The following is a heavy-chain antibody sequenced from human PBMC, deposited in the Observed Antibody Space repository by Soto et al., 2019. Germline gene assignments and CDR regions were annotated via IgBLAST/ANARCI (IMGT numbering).Heavy chain of an antibody. V-gene: IGHV3-23*01. J-gene: IGHJ6*02. CDR2: ISGSGGST. Sequence: GGSLRLSCAASGFTFSSYAMSWVRQAPGKGLEWVSAISGSGGSTYYADSVKGRFTISRDNSKNTLYLQMNSLRAEDTAVYYCAKVVRGSVAGTHYYYYGMDVWGQGTTVTVSS. CDR3: AKVVRGSVAGTHYYYYGMDV. D-gene: IGHD6-19*01. CDR1: GFTFSSYA.